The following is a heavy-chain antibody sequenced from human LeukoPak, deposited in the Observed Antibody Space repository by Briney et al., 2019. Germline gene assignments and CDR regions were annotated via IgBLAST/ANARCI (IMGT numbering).Heavy chain of an antibody. D-gene: IGHD6-19*01. Sequence: SETLSLTCTVSGGSISSYYWSWIRQPAGKGLEWIGRIYTSGSTNYNPSLKSRVTMSVDTSKNQFSLKLSSVTAADTAVYYCARDGVEQWLVQGYNWFDPWGQGTLVTVSS. J-gene: IGHJ5*02. CDR3: ARDGVEQWLVQGYNWFDP. V-gene: IGHV4-4*07. CDR2: IYTSGST. CDR1: GGSISSYY.